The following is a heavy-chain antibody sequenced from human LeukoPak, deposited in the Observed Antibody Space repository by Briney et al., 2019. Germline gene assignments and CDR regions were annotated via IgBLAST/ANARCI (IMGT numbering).Heavy chain of an antibody. J-gene: IGHJ6*02. V-gene: IGHV1-2*02. D-gene: IGHD3-10*01. CDR3: ARAEWFGELSFYYGMDV. Sequence: ASVKVSCKASGYTFTGYYMHWVQQAPGQGLEWMGWINPNSGGTNYAQKFQGRVTMTRDTSISTAYMELSRLRSDDTAVYYCARAEWFGELSFYYGMDVWGQGTTVTVSS. CDR1: GYTFTGYY. CDR2: INPNSGGT.